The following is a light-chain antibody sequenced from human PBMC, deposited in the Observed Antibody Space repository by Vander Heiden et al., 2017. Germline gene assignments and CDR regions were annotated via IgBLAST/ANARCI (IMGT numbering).Light chain of an antibody. V-gene: IGKV1-39*01. CDR1: QCISSY. Sequence: DIQMTQPPSSLSASVGDRVSITCRASQCISSYLNWYQQKPGKAPQVLIYVASNWQSGVPSRFSGSGSGTDFTLTISRLQPEDFATYYCQQSYSTPLTFGGGTKVEIK. CDR3: QQSYSTPLT. J-gene: IGKJ4*01. CDR2: VAS.